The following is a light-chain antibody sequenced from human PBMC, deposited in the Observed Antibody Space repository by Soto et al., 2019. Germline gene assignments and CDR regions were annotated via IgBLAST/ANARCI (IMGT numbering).Light chain of an antibody. CDR1: QSINSW. Sequence: DIQMTQSPSTLSASVGDRVTITCRASQSINSWLAWYQQKPGKAPKLLIYRASNLQSGVPSRFSGSGSGTEFTLTISSLQPDDFATYYCQQYNSYWKMFGQGTKVDI. CDR2: RAS. J-gene: IGKJ1*01. V-gene: IGKV1-5*03. CDR3: QQYNSYWKM.